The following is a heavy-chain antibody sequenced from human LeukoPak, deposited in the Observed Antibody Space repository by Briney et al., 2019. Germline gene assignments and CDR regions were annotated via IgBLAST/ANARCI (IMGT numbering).Heavy chain of an antibody. V-gene: IGHV4-34*01. CDR1: GGSFSGYH. Sequence: SETLSLTCAVYGGSFSGYHWSWIRQPPGKGLEWIGEINHSGSTNYNPSLKSRVTISVDTSKNQFSLKLSSVTAADTAVYYCARHEGSSRGYYYYYMDVWGKGTTVTVSS. D-gene: IGHD6-6*01. J-gene: IGHJ6*03. CDR2: INHSGST. CDR3: ARHEGSSRGYYYYYMDV.